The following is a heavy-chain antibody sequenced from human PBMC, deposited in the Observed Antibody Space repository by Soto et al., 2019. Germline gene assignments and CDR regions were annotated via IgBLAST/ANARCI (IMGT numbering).Heavy chain of an antibody. CDR2: IHYNGNT. CDR1: GDSISSYS. CDR3: ARASIMITFGGVIDWFDP. D-gene: IGHD3-16*02. J-gene: IGHJ5*02. V-gene: IGHV4-59*12. Sequence: SETLSLTCTVSGDSISSYSWSWIRQPPGKGLEWIGNIHYNGNTKYSPSLKSRVTISVDKSKNQFSLKLSSVTAADTAVYYCARASIMITFGGVIDWFDPWGQGTLVTVSS.